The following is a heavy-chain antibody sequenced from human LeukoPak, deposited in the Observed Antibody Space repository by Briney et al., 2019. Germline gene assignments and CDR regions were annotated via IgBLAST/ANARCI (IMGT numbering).Heavy chain of an antibody. CDR1: GYTFTGYY. J-gene: IGHJ4*02. CDR3: ATGGPMVYDY. CDR2: IDPNNGGT. V-gene: IGHV1-2*02. Sequence: ASVKVSCKAFGYTFTGYYMHWVRQAPRQGLEWMGWIDPNNGGTNYAQNFQGRVTMTRDTSVSTAYMELSRLRSDDTAVYYCATGGPMVYDYWGQGTLVTVSS. D-gene: IGHD3-10*01.